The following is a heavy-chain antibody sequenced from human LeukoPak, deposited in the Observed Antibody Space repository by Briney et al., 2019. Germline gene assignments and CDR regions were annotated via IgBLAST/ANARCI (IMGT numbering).Heavy chain of an antibody. J-gene: IGHJ4*02. CDR2: INPSGGST. CDR1: GYTFTSYY. D-gene: IGHD6-19*01. CDR3: ARVKEGSDWYTYFDY. Sequence: PAASVKVSCKASGYTFTSYYMHWVRQAPGQGLEWMGIINPSGGSTSYAQKFQGRVTMTRDTSASTVYMELSSLRSEDTAVYYCARVKEGSDWYTYFDYWGQGTLVTVSS. V-gene: IGHV1-46*01.